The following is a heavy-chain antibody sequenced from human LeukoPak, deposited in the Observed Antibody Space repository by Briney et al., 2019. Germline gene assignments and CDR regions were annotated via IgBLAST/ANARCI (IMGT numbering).Heavy chain of an antibody. CDR3: RGCARKGPAASPLYYYYMDV. V-gene: IGHV4-34*01. D-gene: IGHD2-2*01. Sequence: PSETLSLTCAVYGGSFSSYYWSWIRQPPGKGLEWIGEINNSGSTSYNPSLKSRVTVSVDTSKNQFSLKLSSVTAADTAVYYCRGCARKGPAASPLYYYYMDVWGKGTMATVSS. J-gene: IGHJ6*03. CDR2: INNSGST. CDR1: GGSFSSYY.